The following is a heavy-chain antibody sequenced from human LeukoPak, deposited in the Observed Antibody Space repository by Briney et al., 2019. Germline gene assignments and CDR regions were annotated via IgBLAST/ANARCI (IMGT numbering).Heavy chain of an antibody. Sequence: GGSLRLSCAASGFTFSNYAMSWVRQAPGKGLEWVSGMSGSGGSTYYADSVKGRFTISRDNSKNTLYLQMNNLRAEDTALYYGAKNQGQWLVPVDYWGQGTLVTVSS. CDR2: MSGSGGST. J-gene: IGHJ4*02. D-gene: IGHD6-19*01. CDR3: AKNQGQWLVPVDY. V-gene: IGHV3-23*01. CDR1: GFTFSNYA.